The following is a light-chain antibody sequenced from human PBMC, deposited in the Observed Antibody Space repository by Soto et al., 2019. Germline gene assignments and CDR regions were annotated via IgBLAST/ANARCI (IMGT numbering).Light chain of an antibody. CDR2: DAS. J-gene: IGKJ4*01. Sequence: EIVMTQSPDTLSLSPGETATLSCRASQSVYSFLTWYQQKPGQAPRLLIYDASNRATGIPVRFSGSGSGTDFTLTISSLEPEDFAVYYCQQRSNWPLTFGGGTKVEIK. CDR1: QSVYSF. V-gene: IGKV3-11*01. CDR3: QQRSNWPLT.